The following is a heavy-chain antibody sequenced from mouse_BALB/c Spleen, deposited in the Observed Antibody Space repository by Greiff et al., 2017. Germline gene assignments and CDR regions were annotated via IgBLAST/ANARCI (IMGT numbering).Heavy chain of an antibody. J-gene: IGHJ2*01. CDR1: GYTFTSYW. CDR2: INPSTGYT. Sequence: VQLQQSGAELAKPGASVKMSCKASGYTFTSYWMHWVKQRPGQGLEWIGYINPSTGYTEYNQKFKDKATLTADKSSSTAYMQLSSLTSEDSAVYYCARYNLRFDYWGQGTTLTVSS. V-gene: IGHV1-7*01. CDR3: ARYNLRFDY. D-gene: IGHD1-3*01.